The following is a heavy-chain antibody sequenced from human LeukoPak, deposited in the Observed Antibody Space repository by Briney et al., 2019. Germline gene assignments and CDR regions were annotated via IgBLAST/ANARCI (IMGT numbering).Heavy chain of an antibody. J-gene: IGHJ4*02. CDR3: ARENRYCSSTSCSTFDY. CDR1: GGSISSGGYY. V-gene: IGHV4-31*03. D-gene: IGHD2-2*01. CDR2: IYYSGST. Sequence: SQTLSLTCTVSGGSISSGGYYWSWIRQHPGKGLEWIVYIYYSGSTYYNPSLKSRVTISVDTSKNQFSLKLSSVTAADTAVYYCARENRYCSSTSCSTFDYWGQGTLVTVSS.